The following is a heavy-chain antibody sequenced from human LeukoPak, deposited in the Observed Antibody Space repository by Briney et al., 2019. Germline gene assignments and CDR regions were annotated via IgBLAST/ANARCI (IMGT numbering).Heavy chain of an antibody. V-gene: IGHV4-38-2*02. CDR1: GYSISSGYY. CDR3: ARAPTVLRYFVQY. CDR2: IYHSGST. D-gene: IGHD3-9*01. J-gene: IGHJ4*02. Sequence: SQTLSLTCTVSGYSISSGYYWGWTGQPPGKGLEWIGSIYHSGSTYYNPSLKSRVTISVDTSKNQFSLKLSSVTAADTAVYYCARAPTVLRYFVQYWGQGTLVTVSS.